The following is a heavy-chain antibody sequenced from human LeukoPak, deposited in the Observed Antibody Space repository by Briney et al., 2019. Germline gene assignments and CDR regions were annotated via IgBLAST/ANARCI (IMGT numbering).Heavy chain of an antibody. CDR1: GFSVTNNY. CDR3: ARGDGYNFFDY. D-gene: IGHD5-24*01. J-gene: IGHJ4*02. Sequence: PGGSLRLSCAVSGFSVTNNYMSWVRQAPGKGLEWVSVFYVGGATYYADSVKCRFTISRDNSENTLYLQMKSLRAEDTAVYYCARGDGYNFFDYWGQGTLVTVSS. V-gene: IGHV3-53*01. CDR2: FYVGGAT.